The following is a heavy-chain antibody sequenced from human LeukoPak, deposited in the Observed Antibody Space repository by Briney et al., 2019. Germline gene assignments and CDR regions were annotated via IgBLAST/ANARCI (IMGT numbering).Heavy chain of an antibody. CDR3: ARGGLLCGGDCYDY. CDR1: GGSISSYY. CDR2: IYYSGST. J-gene: IGHJ4*02. V-gene: IGHV4-59*08. Sequence: PSETLSLTCTVSGGSISSYYWSWIRQPPGKGLEWIGYIYYSGSTNYNPSLKSRVTISVDTSKNQFSLKLSSVTAADTAVYYCARGGLLCGGDCYDYWGQGTLVTVSS. D-gene: IGHD2-21*01.